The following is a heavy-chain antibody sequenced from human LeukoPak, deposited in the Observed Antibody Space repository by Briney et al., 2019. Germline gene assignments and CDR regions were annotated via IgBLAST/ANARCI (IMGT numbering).Heavy chain of an antibody. CDR2: ISPHNGNT. CDR1: GYDFTSVG. V-gene: IGHV1-18*01. D-gene: IGHD6-19*01. Sequence: ASVKVSCKASGYDFTSVGITWARRAPGQGLEWKGWISPHNGNTRYAQKFHDRVAKTTDTSTTTAYMELKGLRFNDTAVYYCARAGPGSGWYFDYWGQGTLVTVSS. CDR3: ARAGPGSGWYFDY. J-gene: IGHJ4*02.